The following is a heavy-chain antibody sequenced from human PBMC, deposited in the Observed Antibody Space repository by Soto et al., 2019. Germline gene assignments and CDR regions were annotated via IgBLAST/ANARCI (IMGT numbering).Heavy chain of an antibody. V-gene: IGHV3-23*01. CDR1: GLTFSTSA. Sequence: LRLSCAASGLTFSTSAMSWVRQAPGKGLEWVSLISASGRSTDYADSVKGRFTISRDNSKSTVYLQMNSLRADDTAVYYCAKDPPSEKLQPDYGMDVWGQGTTVTVSS. J-gene: IGHJ6*02. CDR3: AKDPPSEKLQPDYGMDV. D-gene: IGHD2-15*01. CDR2: ISASGRST.